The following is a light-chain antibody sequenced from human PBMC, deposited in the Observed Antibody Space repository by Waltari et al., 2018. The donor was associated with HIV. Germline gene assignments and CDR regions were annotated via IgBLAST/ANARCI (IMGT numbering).Light chain of an antibody. Sequence: QSVLTQQPSASGTPGQRVTISCSGSSSNIGSDTVNWYQQLPGTAPKLLIFSNNQRPSGVPDRFSCSKSGTSASLAISGLQSEDEADYYCAAWDDSLNVVFGGGTKLTVL. CDR1: SSNIGSDT. V-gene: IGLV1-44*01. CDR3: AAWDDSLNVV. J-gene: IGLJ2*01. CDR2: SNN.